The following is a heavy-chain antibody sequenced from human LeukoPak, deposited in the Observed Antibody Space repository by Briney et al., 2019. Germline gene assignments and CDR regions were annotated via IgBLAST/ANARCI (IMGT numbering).Heavy chain of an antibody. V-gene: IGHV3-23*01. CDR2: ISGSGGGT. J-gene: IGHJ4*02. CDR1: GFTFSRYV. Sequence: GGSLRLSCVASGFTFSRYVMSWVRQAPGKGLEWVSAISGSGGGTYYADSVKGRFTISRDNSKNTLYVKINSLRAEDTAVYFCARAVITVPGQFDSWGRGTLVTVSS. D-gene: IGHD6-19*01. CDR3: ARAVITVPGQFDS.